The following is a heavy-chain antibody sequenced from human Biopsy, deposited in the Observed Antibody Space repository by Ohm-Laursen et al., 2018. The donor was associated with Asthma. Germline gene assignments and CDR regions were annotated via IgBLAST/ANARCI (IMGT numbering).Heavy chain of an antibody. J-gene: IGHJ5*02. CDR3: ARLADCSGGACYSYGWFDP. CDR2: INHRGST. D-gene: IGHD2-15*01. V-gene: IGHV4-34*01. CDR1: GGSFSNYY. Sequence: GTLSLTCAVYGGSFSNYYWTWIRQPPGKGLEWIGEINHRGSTNYNPSLKSRVTLSVDTSKNQFSVKLRSVTAADTAVYYCARLADCSGGACYSYGWFDPWGQGTRVTVSS.